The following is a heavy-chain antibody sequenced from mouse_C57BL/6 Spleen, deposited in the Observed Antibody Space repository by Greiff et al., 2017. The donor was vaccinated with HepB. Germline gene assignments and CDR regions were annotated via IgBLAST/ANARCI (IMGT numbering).Heavy chain of an antibody. Sequence: VQLQQSGAELARPGASVKLSCKASSYTFTSYGISWVKQRTGQGLEWIGEIYPRSGNTYYNEKFKGKATLTADKSSSTAYMELRSLTSEDSAVYFCARWGSSPSFDVWGTGTTVTVSS. J-gene: IGHJ1*03. D-gene: IGHD1-1*01. CDR2: IYPRSGNT. V-gene: IGHV1-81*01. CDR3: ARWGSSPSFDV. CDR1: SYTFTSYG.